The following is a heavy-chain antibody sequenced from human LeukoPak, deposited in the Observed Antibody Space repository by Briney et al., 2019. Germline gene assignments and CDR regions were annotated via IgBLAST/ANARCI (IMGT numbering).Heavy chain of an antibody. V-gene: IGHV3-11*01. Sequence: GFLRLSCAASGFTFSDYYMSWIRQAPGKGLEGVSYISSSGSTIYYADSVKGRFTISRDNAKNSLYLQMNSLRAEDTAVYYCASNWNDWTFFAYWGQGTLVTVSS. CDR2: ISSSGSTI. J-gene: IGHJ4*02. CDR1: GFTFSDYY. D-gene: IGHD1-20*01. CDR3: ASNWNDWTFFAY.